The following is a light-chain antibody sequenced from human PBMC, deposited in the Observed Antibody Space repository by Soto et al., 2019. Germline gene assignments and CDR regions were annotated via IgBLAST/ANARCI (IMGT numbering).Light chain of an antibody. J-gene: IGKJ5*01. CDR1: QGISSL. V-gene: IGKV3-15*01. CDR3: QQYYDWPIT. Sequence: EIVLTQSPATLSVSPVEIASLFFRASQGISSLLAWYQQKPGQAPRLLIYAASTRAAGIPARFSGSGSGTDFTLTISSLQSEDFAIYYCQQYYDWPITFGQGTRLEIK. CDR2: AAS.